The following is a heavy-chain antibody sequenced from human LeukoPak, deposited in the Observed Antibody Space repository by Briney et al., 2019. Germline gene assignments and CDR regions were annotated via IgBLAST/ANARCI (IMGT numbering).Heavy chain of an antibody. CDR1: GGSISGSY. Sequence: SETLSLTCTVSGGSISGSYWSWNRQPPGKGLEWIAYMYNSGSTNYNPSLKSRVTISIDTSKNQFSLKLSSLTAADTAIYYCARGIESYGDYGYWGQGILVTVSS. V-gene: IGHV4-59*01. J-gene: IGHJ4*02. D-gene: IGHD4-17*01. CDR2: MYNSGST. CDR3: ARGIESYGDYGY.